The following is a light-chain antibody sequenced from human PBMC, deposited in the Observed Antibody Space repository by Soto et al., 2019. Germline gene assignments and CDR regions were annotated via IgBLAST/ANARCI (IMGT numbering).Light chain of an antibody. CDR2: DAS. V-gene: IGKV1-5*01. Sequence: DLQMTQSPSTLSASVGDRGTITCRASQGISSWLAWYQQKPGKAPKLLIYDASSLESGVPSRFSGSGSGTEFTLTISSLQPDDFATYYCQQYNSYSRTFGQGTKVDI. CDR3: QQYNSYSRT. CDR1: QGISSW. J-gene: IGKJ1*01.